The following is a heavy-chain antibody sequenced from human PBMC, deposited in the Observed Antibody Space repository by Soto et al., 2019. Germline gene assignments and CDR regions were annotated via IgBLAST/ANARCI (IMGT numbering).Heavy chain of an antibody. D-gene: IGHD6-13*01. V-gene: IGHV4-4*07. CDR3: ARAGGYSSGWYGADFYHGMDV. CDR1: GGSISSYY. J-gene: IGHJ6*02. Sequence: EALSLKYTVSGGSISSYYWSWIRQPAVKGLEWIGRIYTSGSTNYNPSLKSRVTITVDTAKNQFSLKLSSVTAADTAVYYCARAGGYSSGWYGADFYHGMDVWGQGPTVTV. CDR2: IYTSGST.